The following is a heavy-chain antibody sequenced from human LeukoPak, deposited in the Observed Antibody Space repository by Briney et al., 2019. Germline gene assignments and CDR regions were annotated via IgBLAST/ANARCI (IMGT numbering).Heavy chain of an antibody. CDR1: RFTFSNYG. Sequence: PGGSLRLSCAASRFTFSNYGMHWVRQAPGKGREGVAFIRYDGSNKYYADSVKGRFTISRDNSKNTLYLQMNSLRTEDTAIYYCAKEIWPTVTTPGRTYFDYWGQGTLVTVSS. CDR2: IRYDGSNK. D-gene: IGHD4-11*01. J-gene: IGHJ4*02. CDR3: AKEIWPTVTTPGRTYFDY. V-gene: IGHV3-30*02.